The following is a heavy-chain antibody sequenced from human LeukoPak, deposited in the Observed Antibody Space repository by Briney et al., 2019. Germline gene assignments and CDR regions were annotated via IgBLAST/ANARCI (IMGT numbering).Heavy chain of an antibody. Sequence: GGSLRLSCAASGFTFSNYAMHWVRQAPGKGLEWLTVISYTGSNKYYADSVKGRFTISRDNSKNTLYLQMNSLRTEDTAVYYCARGSSSLRAVVVDIDFWGQGTIVTVSS. V-gene: IGHV3-30-3*01. D-gene: IGHD2-15*01. CDR1: GFTFSNYA. CDR3: ARGSSSLRAVVVDIDF. J-gene: IGHJ3*01. CDR2: ISYTGSNK.